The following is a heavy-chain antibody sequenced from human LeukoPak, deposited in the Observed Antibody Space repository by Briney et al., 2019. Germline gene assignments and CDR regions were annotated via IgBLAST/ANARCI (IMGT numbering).Heavy chain of an antibody. CDR2: MKTDGTRI. Sequence: PGGSLRLSCAASGFRFSNSWMYWVRQGPGKGPVWVSRMKTDGTRIEYADSVKGRFTISRDSAKNTLFLQMSSLRVEDTAVYYCARGADHGGSYYPDWGQGTRVTVSS. V-gene: IGHV3-74*01. CDR3: ARGADHGGSYYPD. D-gene: IGHD3-10*01. J-gene: IGHJ4*02. CDR1: GFRFSNSW.